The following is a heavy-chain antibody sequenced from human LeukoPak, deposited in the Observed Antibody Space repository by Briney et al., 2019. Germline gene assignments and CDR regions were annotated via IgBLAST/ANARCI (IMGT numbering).Heavy chain of an antibody. V-gene: IGHV1-2*02. CDR1: GYTFTGYY. Sequence: ASVKVSCKASGYTFTGYYMHWVRQAPGQGLEWMGWINPNSGGTNYAQKFQGRVTMTRDTSISTAYMELSRLRSDDTAVYYCARARSKGSYYWGDFGGDFDYWGQGTLVTVSS. CDR2: INPNSGGT. D-gene: IGHD1-26*01. CDR3: ARARSKGSYYWGDFGGDFDY. J-gene: IGHJ4*02.